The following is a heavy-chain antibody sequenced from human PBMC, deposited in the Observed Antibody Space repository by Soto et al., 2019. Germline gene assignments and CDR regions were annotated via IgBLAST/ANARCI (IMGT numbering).Heavy chain of an antibody. V-gene: IGHV4-31*03. CDR2: IYYSGST. CDR3: ARAHPSPVAYFDY. Sequence: SETLSLTCTVSGGSISSGGYYWSWIRQHPGKGLEWIGYIYYSGSTYYNPSPKSRVTISVDTSKNQFSLKLSSVTAADTAVYYCARAHPSPVAYFDYWGQGTLVTVSS. J-gene: IGHJ4*02. CDR1: GGSISSGGYY.